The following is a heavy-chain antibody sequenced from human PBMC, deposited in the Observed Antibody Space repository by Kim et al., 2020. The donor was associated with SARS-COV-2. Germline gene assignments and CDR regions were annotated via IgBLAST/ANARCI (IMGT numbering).Heavy chain of an antibody. Sequence: SDGSKKYCADSWKGRFTISRDNSKNMLFLQMNSLRAEDTAVYYCANFESWGQGTLVTVSS. CDR3: ANFES. V-gene: IGHV3-33*06. CDR2: SDGSKK. J-gene: IGHJ4*02.